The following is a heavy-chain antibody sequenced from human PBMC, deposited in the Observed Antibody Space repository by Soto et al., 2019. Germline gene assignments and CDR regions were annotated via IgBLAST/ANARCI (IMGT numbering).Heavy chain of an antibody. CDR2: ISHSGNT. CDR1: GGSFSDYY. J-gene: IGHJ4*02. CDR3: ARGRKGYNSSWYVD. D-gene: IGHD6-13*01. Sequence: QVQLQQWGARLLRPSETLSLTCAVYGGSFSDYYWSWIRQPPGKGLEWIVEISHSGNTNYNLSLKSRVIMLIDTSKNQFSLKLSFVTAADTAVYYCARGRKGYNSSWYVDWGQGTLVTVSS. V-gene: IGHV4-34*01.